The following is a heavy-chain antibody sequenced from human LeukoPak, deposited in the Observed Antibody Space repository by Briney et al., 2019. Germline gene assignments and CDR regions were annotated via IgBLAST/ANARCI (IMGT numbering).Heavy chain of an antibody. CDR3: AKDIYHYYDSSSYYDY. Sequence: GRSLRLSCAASGFTFDDYAMHWVRQAPGKGLEWVSGISWNSGSIGYADSVKGRFTISRDNAKNSLYLQMNSLRAEDMALYYCAKDIYHYYDSSSYYDYWGQGTLVTVSS. D-gene: IGHD3-22*01. V-gene: IGHV3-9*03. CDR1: GFTFDDYA. CDR2: ISWNSGSI. J-gene: IGHJ4*02.